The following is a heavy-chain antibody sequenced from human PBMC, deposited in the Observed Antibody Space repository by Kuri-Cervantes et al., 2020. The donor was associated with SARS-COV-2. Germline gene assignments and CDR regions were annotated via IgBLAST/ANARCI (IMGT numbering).Heavy chain of an antibody. CDR2: ISSSSSYI. D-gene: IGHD4-11*01. CDR3: ARVTTVTEGY. V-gene: IGHV3-21*01. J-gene: IGHJ4*02. Sequence: GESLKISCAASGFTFSSHSLNWVRQAPGKGLEWVSSISSSSSYIYYVDSVKGRFTISRDNAKNSLYLQMNSLRAEDTAVYYCARVTTVTEGYWGQETLVTVSS. CDR1: GFTFSSHS.